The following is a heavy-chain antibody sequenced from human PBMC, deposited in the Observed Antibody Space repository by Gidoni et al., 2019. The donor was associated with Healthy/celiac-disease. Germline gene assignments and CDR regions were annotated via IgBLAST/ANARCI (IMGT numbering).Heavy chain of an antibody. V-gene: IGHV3-30*01. CDR1: GFTFSSYA. D-gene: IGHD6-19*01. Sequence: QVQLVESGGGVVQPGRSLRLSCAASGFTFSSYAMHWVRQAPGKGLEWVAVISYDGSNKYYADSVKGRFTISRDNSKNTLYLQMNSLRAEDTAVYYCARDGQQGLAHWYFDLWGRGTLVTDSS. CDR2: ISYDGSNK. CDR3: ARDGQQGLAHWYFDL. J-gene: IGHJ2*01.